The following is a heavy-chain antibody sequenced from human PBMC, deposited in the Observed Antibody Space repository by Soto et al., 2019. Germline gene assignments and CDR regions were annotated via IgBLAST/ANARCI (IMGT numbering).Heavy chain of an antibody. Sequence: QVQLQQWGAGLLKPSETLSLTCAVYGQSFSGHTWSWIRQSPGKGLEWIGEISQSGSTYYNPSLKTRVTISAETSKNQFSLTLNSVTAADTGVFYCARGSGFAVIPGELEDVHYDYWGQGTLVSVSS. CDR2: ISQSGST. CDR1: GQSFSGHT. D-gene: IGHD2-2*01. J-gene: IGHJ4*02. V-gene: IGHV4-34*01. CDR3: ARGSGFAVIPGELEDVHYDY.